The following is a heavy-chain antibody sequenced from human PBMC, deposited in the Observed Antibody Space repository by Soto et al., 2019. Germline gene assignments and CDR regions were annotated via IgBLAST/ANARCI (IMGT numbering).Heavy chain of an antibody. V-gene: IGHV4-34*01. J-gene: IGHJ5*02. D-gene: IGHD6-13*01. CDR1: GGSFSGYY. CDR2: INHSGST. Sequence: SETLSLTCAVYGGSFSGYYWIWIRQPPGKGLEWIGEINHSGSTNYNPSLKSRVTISVDTSKNQFSLKLSSVTAADTAVYYCARGGTGYSSSWYTPNWFDPWGQGTLVTVSS. CDR3: ARGGTGYSSSWYTPNWFDP.